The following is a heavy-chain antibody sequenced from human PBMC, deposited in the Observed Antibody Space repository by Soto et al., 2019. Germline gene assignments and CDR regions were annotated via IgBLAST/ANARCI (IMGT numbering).Heavy chain of an antibody. J-gene: IGHJ4*02. CDR1: GDSISSGGYY. CDR3: ARDQYSRGSYCFDY. Sequence: PSETLSLTCTVSGDSISSGGYYWSWIRQLPGKGLEWIGYVYYSGTTYYNPSLASRVTISVDTSKNQFSLKLSSVTAADTAVYYCARDQYSRGSYCFDYWGQGTLVTVSS. V-gene: IGHV4-31*03. CDR2: VYYSGTT. D-gene: IGHD6-19*01.